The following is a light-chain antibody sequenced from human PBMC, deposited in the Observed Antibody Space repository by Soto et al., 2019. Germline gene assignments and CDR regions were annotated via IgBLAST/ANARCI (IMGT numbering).Light chain of an antibody. CDR1: QGISSY. V-gene: IGKV1-8*01. J-gene: IGKJ3*01. CDR3: QQSYSTPRT. Sequence: AIRMTQSPSSLSASTGDRVTITCRASQGISSYLAWYQQKPGKAPKLLIYAASTLQSGVPSRFSGSGSGTDFTLSISSVQPEDFATYYCQQSYSTPRTFGPGTKVDIK. CDR2: AAS.